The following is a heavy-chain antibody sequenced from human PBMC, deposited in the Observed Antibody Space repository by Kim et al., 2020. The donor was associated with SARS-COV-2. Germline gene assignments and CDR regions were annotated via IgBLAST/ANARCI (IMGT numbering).Heavy chain of an antibody. CDR3: AALDSVQVPGGI. V-gene: IGHV3-48*03. D-gene: IGHD3-10*01. Sequence: DVDSVKGRLAMCRDNAKSSVYLQTNSVRSEDTAVYYCAALDSVQVPGGIWGQGTLVTVSS. J-gene: IGHJ4*02.